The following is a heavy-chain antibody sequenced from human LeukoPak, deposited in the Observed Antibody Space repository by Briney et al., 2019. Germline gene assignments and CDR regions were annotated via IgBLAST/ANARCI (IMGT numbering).Heavy chain of an antibody. Sequence: PGGSLRLSCAASGFTFSSYWLHWVRQAPGQGLVWVSRINTDASTTDYADSVKGRFTISRDNAKNTLYLQVNSLGAEYTAVYYCARESYYDSSGFDYWGQGTLVTVSS. CDR2: INTDASTT. D-gene: IGHD3-22*01. J-gene: IGHJ4*02. CDR3: ARESYYDSSGFDY. V-gene: IGHV3-74*01. CDR1: GFTFSSYW.